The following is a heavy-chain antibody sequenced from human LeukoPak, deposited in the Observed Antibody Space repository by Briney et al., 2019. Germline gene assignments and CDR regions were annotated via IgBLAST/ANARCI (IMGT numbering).Heavy chain of an antibody. CDR1: GFTFSSYS. CDR3: AKEHPHPRIAEAGTADY. D-gene: IGHD6-19*01. J-gene: IGHJ4*02. Sequence: GGSLRLSCAASGFTFSSYSMNWVRQAPGKGLEWVSAISGSGGSTYYADSVKGRFTISRDNSKNTLYLQMNSLRAEDTAVYYCAKEHPHPRIAEAGTADYWGQGTLVTVSS. CDR2: ISGSGGST. V-gene: IGHV3-23*01.